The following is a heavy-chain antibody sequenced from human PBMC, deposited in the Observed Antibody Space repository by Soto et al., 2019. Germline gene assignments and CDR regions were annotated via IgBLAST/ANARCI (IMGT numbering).Heavy chain of an antibody. D-gene: IGHD6-13*01. J-gene: IGHJ6*02. Sequence: QVQLQESGPGLVKPSETLSLTCTVSGGSISSYYWSWIRQPPGKGLEWIGYIYYSGSTNYNPSLKSRVTISVDTSKNQFSLKLSSVTAADTAVYYCAGGGGSSWYYYGMDVWGQGTTVTVSS. V-gene: IGHV4-59*01. CDR1: GGSISSYY. CDR3: AGGGGSSWYYYGMDV. CDR2: IYYSGST.